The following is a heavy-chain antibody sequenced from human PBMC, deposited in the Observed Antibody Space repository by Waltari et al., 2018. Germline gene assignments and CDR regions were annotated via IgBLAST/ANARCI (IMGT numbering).Heavy chain of an antibody. Sequence: EVQLVESGGGLVQPGRSLRLSCTASGFTFGDYAMSWFRQAPGKGLEWVGFIRSKAYGGTTEYAASVKGRVTISRDDSKSIAYLQMNSLKTEDTAVYYCTRDRGSYVGYYYYGMDVWGQGTTVTVSS. J-gene: IGHJ6*02. V-gene: IGHV3-49*03. CDR2: IRSKAYGGTT. D-gene: IGHD1-26*01. CDR1: GFTFGDYA. CDR3: TRDRGSYVGYYYYGMDV.